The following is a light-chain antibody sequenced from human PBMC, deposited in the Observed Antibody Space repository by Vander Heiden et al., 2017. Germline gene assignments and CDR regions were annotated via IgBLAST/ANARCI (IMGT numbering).Light chain of an antibody. J-gene: IGKJ4*01. CDR3: QQDKNWPPIT. CDR1: QSVSSN. Sequence: EIVMTQSPATLSVSPGERATLSCRASQSVSSNLAWYKQKPGQAPRLLIYGASTRATGIPARFSGSGYGTEFTLTMSSRQSEDFAVYYCQQDKNWPPITFRGASKAE. V-gene: IGKV3-15*01. CDR2: GAS.